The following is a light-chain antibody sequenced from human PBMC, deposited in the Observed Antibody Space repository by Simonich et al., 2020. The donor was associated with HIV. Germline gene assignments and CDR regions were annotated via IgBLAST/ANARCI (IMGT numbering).Light chain of an antibody. V-gene: IGKV3-15*01. CDR2: GAS. J-gene: IGKJ2*01. CDR1: QSVISS. CDR3: QQYNNWSYT. Sequence: EIVMTQSPATLSVSPGERATLSCRASQSVISSLAWYQQKPGQAPRLLIYGASTRATGSPPRFSGSGSGTEFTLTISSMQSEDFAVYYCQQYNNWSYTFGQGTKLEIK.